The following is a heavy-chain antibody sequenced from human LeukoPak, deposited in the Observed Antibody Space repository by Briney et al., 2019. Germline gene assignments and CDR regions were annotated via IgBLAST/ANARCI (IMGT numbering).Heavy chain of an antibody. Sequence: PSETLSLTCTVSGGSVKNYYWSWIRQSPEKGLEWIGYIFYSGTTTYNPSLKSRVTISIDTSENQFSLKLTSVTAADTAIYYCARTASNSAFWVYFPYWGQGTRVTVSS. CDR2: IFYSGTT. CDR3: ARTASNSAFWVYFPY. D-gene: IGHD3-16*01. J-gene: IGHJ1*01. V-gene: IGHV4-59*02. CDR1: GGSVKNYY.